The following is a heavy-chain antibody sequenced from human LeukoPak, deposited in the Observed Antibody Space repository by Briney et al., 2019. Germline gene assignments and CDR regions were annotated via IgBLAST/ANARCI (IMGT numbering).Heavy chain of an antibody. V-gene: IGHV4-59*01. J-gene: IGHJ4*02. Sequence: KPSETLSLTCTVCGGSISTYYWSWIRQPPGKGPEWIGYIYYSGSTNYNPSLKSRVTISVDTSKNQFSLKLSSVTAADTAVYFCARGRLTVGATRYDYWGQGTLVTVSS. CDR1: GGSISTYY. D-gene: IGHD1-26*01. CDR2: IYYSGST. CDR3: ARGRLTVGATRYDY.